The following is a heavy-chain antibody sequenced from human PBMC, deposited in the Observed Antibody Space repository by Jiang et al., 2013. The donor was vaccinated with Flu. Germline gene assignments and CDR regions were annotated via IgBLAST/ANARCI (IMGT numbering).Heavy chain of an antibody. V-gene: IGHV6-1*01. D-gene: IGHD6-19*01. CDR2: TYYRSKWYN. CDR1: GDSVSSNSAA. Sequence: SQTLSLTCAISGDSVSSNSAAWNWIRQSPSRGLEWLGRTYYRSKWYNDYAVSVKSRITINPDTSKNQFSLQLNSVTPEDTAVYYCARGAGHGSGWPLGYYFDYWGQGMLVTVSS. J-gene: IGHJ4*02. CDR3: ARGAGHGSGWPLGYYFDY.